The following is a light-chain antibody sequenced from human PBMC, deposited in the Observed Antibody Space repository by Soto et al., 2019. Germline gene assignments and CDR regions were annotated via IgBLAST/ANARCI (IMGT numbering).Light chain of an antibody. CDR3: QKYKNAPLT. J-gene: IGKJ4*01. CDR2: AAS. Sequence: DIQMTQSPSSLSASVGDRVIITCRASQGISNYLAWYQQKPGKVPKVLISAASTLQSGVPSRFSGSGSGTDFTLIIASLQPEDVATYYCQKYKNAPLTFGGGTKVEI. V-gene: IGKV1-27*01. CDR1: QGISNY.